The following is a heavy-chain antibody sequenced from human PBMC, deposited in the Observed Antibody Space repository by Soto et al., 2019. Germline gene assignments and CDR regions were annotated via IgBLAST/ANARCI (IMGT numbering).Heavy chain of an antibody. Sequence: QVQLQESGPGLVKPSETLSLTCTVSGGSTSSFYWSWIRQPPRKGLEYIGYIYYTGSTNYNPSLKGRVTISVDTSKNQFSLKMSSVTAADTAVYYWARAGSWHLGFDYWGQGALVSVSS. CDR2: IYYTGST. CDR3: ARAGSWHLGFDY. D-gene: IGHD6-13*01. V-gene: IGHV4-59*01. J-gene: IGHJ4*02. CDR1: GGSTSSFY.